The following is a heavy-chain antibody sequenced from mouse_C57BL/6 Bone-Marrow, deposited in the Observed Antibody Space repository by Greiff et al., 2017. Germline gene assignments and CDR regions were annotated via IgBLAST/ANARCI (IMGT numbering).Heavy chain of an antibody. Sequence: QVQLQQSGAELARPGASVKLSCKASGYTFTSYGISWVKQRTGQGLEWIGEIYPRSGNTYYNEKFKGKATLSADKSYSTVYMELRSLTSEDSAVYFCARRATLVATRAWFAYWGQGTLVTVSA. CDR2: IYPRSGNT. D-gene: IGHD1-1*01. CDR1: GYTFTSYG. V-gene: IGHV1-81*01. J-gene: IGHJ3*01. CDR3: ARRATLVATRAWFAY.